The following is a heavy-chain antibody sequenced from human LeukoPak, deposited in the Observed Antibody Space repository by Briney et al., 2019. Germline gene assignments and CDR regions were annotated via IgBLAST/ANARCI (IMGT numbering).Heavy chain of an antibody. CDR2: IKSKTDGGTT. CDR1: GFTFSNAW. Sequence: GGSLRLSCAASGFTFSNAWMGWVRQAPGKGLEWVGRIKSKTDGGTTDYAAPVKGRFTISRDDSKNTLYLQMNSLKTEDTAVYYCTTDFLGCSSTSCRYYFDYWGQGTLVTVSS. D-gene: IGHD2-2*01. V-gene: IGHV3-15*01. J-gene: IGHJ4*02. CDR3: TTDFLGCSSTSCRYYFDY.